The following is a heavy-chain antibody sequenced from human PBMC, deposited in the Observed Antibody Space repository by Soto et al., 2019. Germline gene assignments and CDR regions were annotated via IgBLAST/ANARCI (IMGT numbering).Heavy chain of an antibody. J-gene: IGHJ4*02. V-gene: IGHV1-8*01. Sequence: QVQLVQSGAEVKKPGASVKVSCKASGYTFTSNDINWVRQATGQGLEWMGWMNPNSGNTGYAQKFQGRVTMTRNTSKSTADMELSSLRSKDTAVYYCVRGRLGLSVLFDYWGQGTLVTVSS. D-gene: IGHD1-7*01. CDR1: GYTFTSND. CDR3: VRGRLGLSVLFDY. CDR2: MNPNSGNT.